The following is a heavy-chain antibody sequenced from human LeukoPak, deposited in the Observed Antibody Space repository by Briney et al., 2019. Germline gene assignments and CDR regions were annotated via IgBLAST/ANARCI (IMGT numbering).Heavy chain of an antibody. J-gene: IGHJ6*03. CDR1: GYSITSGYY. V-gene: IGHV4-38-2*01. Sequence: SETLSLTCAVSGYSITSGYYGGWIRQPPGKGLEWIGTIYHSGSTYYNPSLKSRVIVSVDTSKNQFSLKLSSVTAAATAVYYCVRSPYYYYHMDVWGKGTSVTVSS. CDR2: IYHSGST. CDR3: VRSPYYYYHMDV.